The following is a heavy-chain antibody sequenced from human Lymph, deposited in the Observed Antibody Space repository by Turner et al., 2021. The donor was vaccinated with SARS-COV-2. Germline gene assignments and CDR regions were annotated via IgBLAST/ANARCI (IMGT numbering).Heavy chain of an antibody. J-gene: IGHJ3*02. V-gene: IGHV3-30*04. CDR2: ISYDGFNK. D-gene: IGHD1-26*01. CDR1: GFTFSTYA. Sequence: QVQLVESGGGVVQPGRSLRLSCAASGFTFSTYAIHWVRQAPGKGLEWVAVISYDGFNKYDSDSVKGQFTISRDNSKNKLYLQMSSLRAEDTAVYYCARGSGSYLSAFDIWGQGTMVTVSS. CDR3: ARGSGSYLSAFDI.